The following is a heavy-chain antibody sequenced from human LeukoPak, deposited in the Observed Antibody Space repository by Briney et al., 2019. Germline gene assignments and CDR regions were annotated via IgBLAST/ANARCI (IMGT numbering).Heavy chain of an antibody. Sequence: PSETLSLTCAVSGYSISSGYYWSWIRQPPGKGLEWIGYIYYSGSTYYNPSLKSRVTISVDASKNQFSLKLSSMSAADTAVYYGARGDLYSSSWYNWGQGTLVTVSS. J-gene: IGHJ4*02. CDR1: GYSISSGYY. D-gene: IGHD6-13*01. CDR2: IYYSGST. CDR3: ARGDLYSSSWYN. V-gene: IGHV4-30-4*08.